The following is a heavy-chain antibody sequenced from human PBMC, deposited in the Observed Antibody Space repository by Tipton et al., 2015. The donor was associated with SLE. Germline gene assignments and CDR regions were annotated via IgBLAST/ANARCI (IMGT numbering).Heavy chain of an antibody. D-gene: IGHD6-19*01. Sequence: TLSLTCTVSGGHISTFYWNWIRQSAGKGLEWLGRIYSSGSTIYNPSLNNRLTMSVDTSKNQFSLKLNSVTAADTAVYYCARHGLQWLTPAEYFQYWGQGTLITVSS. CDR1: GGHISTFY. V-gene: IGHV4-4*07. CDR3: ARHGLQWLTPAEYFQY. J-gene: IGHJ1*01. CDR2: IYSSGST.